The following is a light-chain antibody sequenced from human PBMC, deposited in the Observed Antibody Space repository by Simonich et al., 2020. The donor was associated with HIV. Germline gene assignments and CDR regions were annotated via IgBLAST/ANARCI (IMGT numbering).Light chain of an antibody. V-gene: IGLV1-40*01. CDR1: SSNIGAGYD. Sequence: QSVLTQPPSVSGAPGQRVTISCPGSSSNIGAGYDLTWYQQLPGTAPKLLSNGNSNRPSGVPDRFSVSKAGTSASLAITGLQAEDEADYYCQAWDSSTAWVFGGGTKLTVL. CDR3: QAWDSSTAWV. J-gene: IGLJ3*02. CDR2: GNS.